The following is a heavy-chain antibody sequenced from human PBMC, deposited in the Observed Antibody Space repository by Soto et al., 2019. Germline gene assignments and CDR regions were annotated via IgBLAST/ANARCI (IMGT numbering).Heavy chain of an antibody. CDR2: IKQDGSEK. J-gene: IGHJ6*03. V-gene: IGHV3-7*01. CDR3: AREGTNAPLYYYMDV. CDR1: GFTFSSYW. Sequence: GGSLRLSCAASGFTFSSYWMSWVRQAPGKGLEWVANIKQDGSEKYYVDSVKGRFTISRDNAKNSLYLQMNSLRAEDTAVYYCAREGTNAPLYYYMDVWGKGTTVTVSS. D-gene: IGHD1-7*01.